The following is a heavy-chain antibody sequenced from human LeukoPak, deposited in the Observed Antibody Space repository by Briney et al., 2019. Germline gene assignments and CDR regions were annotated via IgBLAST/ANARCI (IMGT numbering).Heavy chain of an antibody. V-gene: IGHV6-1*01. Sequence: SQTLSLTCAISGDSVSSNNAAWVWIRQSPSRGLEWLGRTYYRSKWYHDYAVSVKSRISFNPDTSKNQFFLQLNYVTPLYTAVYYCAREVNGAFTRSWFDPWGQGTRVTVS. D-gene: IGHD4-17*01. CDR2: TYYRSKWYH. CDR3: AREVNGAFTRSWFDP. CDR1: GDSVSSNNAA. J-gene: IGHJ5*02.